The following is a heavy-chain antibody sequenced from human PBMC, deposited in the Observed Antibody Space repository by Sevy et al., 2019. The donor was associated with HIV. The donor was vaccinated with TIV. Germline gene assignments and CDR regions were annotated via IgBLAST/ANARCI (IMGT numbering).Heavy chain of an antibody. J-gene: IGHJ6*02. V-gene: IGHV3-66*01. D-gene: IGHD3-22*01. CDR2: IDSGGST. CDR1: GLTVSSNY. Sequence: GGSLRLSCAASGLTVSSNYMSWVRQAPGKGLEWVSVIDSGGSTYYGDSVKGRVTISRENSRNTLYLQMNSLRAEDTAVYYCARDRYYDASGYYYYYYCMDVWGQGTTVTVSS. CDR3: ARDRYYDASGYYYYYYCMDV.